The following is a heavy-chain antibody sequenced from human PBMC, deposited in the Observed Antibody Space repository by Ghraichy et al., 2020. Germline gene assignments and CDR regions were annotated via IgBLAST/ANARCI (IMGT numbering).Heavy chain of an antibody. Sequence: VGFIRATAYGGTTEYAASVKGRFTISRDDSKRIPYLQMNSLKTEDTAVYYFTRDLPGDGAFYSWGQGTLVTVSS. D-gene: IGHD3-10*01. CDR3: TRDLPGDGAFYS. J-gene: IGHJ3*02. CDR2: IRATAYGGTT. V-gene: IGHV3-49*02.